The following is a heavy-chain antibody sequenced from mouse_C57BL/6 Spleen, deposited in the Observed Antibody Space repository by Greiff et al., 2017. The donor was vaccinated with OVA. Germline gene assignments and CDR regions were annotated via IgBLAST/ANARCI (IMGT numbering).Heavy chain of an antibody. Sequence: EVQLQQSGPELVKPGASVKISCKASGYTFTDYYMNWVKQSHGKSLEWIGDINPNNGGTSYNQKFKGKATLTVDKSSSTAYMELRSLTSEDSAVYYCAPIYYGNPWYFDVWGTGTTVTVSS. V-gene: IGHV1-26*01. D-gene: IGHD2-1*01. J-gene: IGHJ1*03. CDR1: GYTFTDYY. CDR2: INPNNGGT. CDR3: APIYYGNPWYFDV.